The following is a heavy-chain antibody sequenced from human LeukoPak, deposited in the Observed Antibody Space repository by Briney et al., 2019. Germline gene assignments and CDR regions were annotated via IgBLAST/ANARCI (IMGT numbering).Heavy chain of an antibody. Sequence: GGSLRLSCAASGFTFSSYAMHWVRQAPGKGLEWVAVISYDGSNKYYADSVKGRFTISRDNSKNTLYLQMNSLRAEDTAVYYCASMGYCSSTSCYLPPDYWGQGTLVTVSS. J-gene: IGHJ4*02. V-gene: IGHV3-30-3*01. D-gene: IGHD2-2*01. CDR2: ISYDGSNK. CDR3: ASMGYCSSTSCYLPPDY. CDR1: GFTFSSYA.